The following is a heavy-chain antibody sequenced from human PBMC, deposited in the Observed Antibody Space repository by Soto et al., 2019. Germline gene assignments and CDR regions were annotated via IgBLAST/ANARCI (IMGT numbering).Heavy chain of an antibody. D-gene: IGHD3-9*01. CDR1: GGSISSYY. CDR2: IYYSGST. CDR3: ASGCHFEILTVYYFGVGVDV. Sequence: SETLSLTCTVSGGSISSYYWSWIREPPGKGLEWIGYIYYSGSTNYNPSLKSRVTISVDTSKNQFSLKLSSVTAADTAVYYCASGCHFEILTVYYFGVGVDVWGHGTTVTVSS. V-gene: IGHV4-59*01. J-gene: IGHJ6*02.